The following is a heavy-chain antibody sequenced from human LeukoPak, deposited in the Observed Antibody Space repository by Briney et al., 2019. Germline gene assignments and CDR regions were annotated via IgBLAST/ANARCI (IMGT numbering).Heavy chain of an antibody. CDR1: GFTFSSYG. CDR3: AKDEARARRITGTTGVDY. V-gene: IGHV3-30*02. J-gene: IGHJ4*02. Sequence: PPGGSLRLSCAASGFTFSSYGMHWVRQAPGKGLEWVAFIRYDGSNKYYADSVKGRFTISRDNSKNTLYLQMNSLRAEHTAVYYCAKDEARARRITGTTGVDYWGQGTLVTVSS. CDR2: IRYDGSNK. D-gene: IGHD1-7*01.